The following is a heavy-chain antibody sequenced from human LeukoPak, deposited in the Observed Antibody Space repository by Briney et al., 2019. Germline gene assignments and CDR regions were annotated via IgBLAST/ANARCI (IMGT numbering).Heavy chain of an antibody. J-gene: IGHJ5*02. CDR3: TMPYGDYVS. Sequence: TGGSLRLSCAASGFTFRSYAMHWVRQAPGKGLEWVAVISYDGSNKYYADSVKGRFTISRDNSKNTLYLQMNSLRADDTAVYYCTMPYGDYVSWGQGTLVTVFS. V-gene: IGHV3-30-3*01. CDR1: GFTFRSYA. D-gene: IGHD4-17*01. CDR2: ISYDGSNK.